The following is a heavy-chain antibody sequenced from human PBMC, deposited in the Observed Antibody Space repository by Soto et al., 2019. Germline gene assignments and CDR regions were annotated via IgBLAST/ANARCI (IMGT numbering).Heavy chain of an antibody. CDR2: SNGGSSYI. Sequence: EVQLVESGGGLVQPGGSLRLSCEASGFTFSSYAMDWVRQAPGKGLEWLSYSNGGSSYIFYADSARGRFTISRDNVKNSLYLQMSSLTAEDTAVDYFVRDGKRGYEVDYWGQGALVTVSS. V-gene: IGHV3-48*01. CDR3: VRDGKRGYEVDY. D-gene: IGHD6-13*01. CDR1: GFTFSSYA. J-gene: IGHJ4*02.